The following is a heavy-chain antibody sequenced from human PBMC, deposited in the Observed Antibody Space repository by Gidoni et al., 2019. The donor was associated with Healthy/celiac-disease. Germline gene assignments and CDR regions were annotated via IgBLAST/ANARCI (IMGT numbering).Heavy chain of an antibody. D-gene: IGHD6-13*01. CDR2: IKSKTDGGTT. V-gene: IGHV3-15*07. CDR1: GFTFSNAC. J-gene: IGHJ6*02. Sequence: EVQLVASGGGLVKPGGSLRLSCAASGFTFSNACMNWVRQAPGKGLEWVGRIKSKTDGGTTDYAAPVKGRFTISRDDSKNTLYLQMNSLKTEDTAVYYCTTDSSSWPIRYYYYGMDVWGQGTTVTVSS. CDR3: TTDSSSWPIRYYYYGMDV.